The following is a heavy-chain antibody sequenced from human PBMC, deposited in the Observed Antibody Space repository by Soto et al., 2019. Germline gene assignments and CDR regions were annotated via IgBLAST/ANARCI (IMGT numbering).Heavy chain of an antibody. J-gene: IGHJ4*02. CDR2: INPSGDGT. D-gene: IGHD6-19*01. Sequence: ASVKVSCKASGYTFTSHYFHWVRQAPGQGLEWMGMINPSGDGTVYAQTFQGRVTVTRDRSTSTVYMELTRLRSEDTAVYYCAGQAGSNGWFYFDHWGQGTLVTVSS. CDR1: GYTFTSHY. CDR3: AGQAGSNGWFYFDH. V-gene: IGHV1-46*01.